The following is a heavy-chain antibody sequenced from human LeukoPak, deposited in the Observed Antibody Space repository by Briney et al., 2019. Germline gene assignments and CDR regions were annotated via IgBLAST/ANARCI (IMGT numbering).Heavy chain of an antibody. Sequence: GGSLRLSCAASGFTFSSYSMNWVRQAPGKGLEWVSYISSSSSTIYYADSVKDRFTISRDNAKNSLYLQMNSLRAEDTAVYYCARDRTTMVRGVIITSPSAFDYWGQGTLVTVSS. J-gene: IGHJ4*02. V-gene: IGHV3-48*01. D-gene: IGHD3-10*01. CDR1: GFTFSSYS. CDR2: ISSSSSTI. CDR3: ARDRTTMVRGVIITSPSAFDY.